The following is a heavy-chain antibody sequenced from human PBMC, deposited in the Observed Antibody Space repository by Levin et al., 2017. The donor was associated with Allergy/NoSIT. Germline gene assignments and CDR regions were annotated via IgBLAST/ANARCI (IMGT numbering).Heavy chain of an antibody. Sequence: LSLTCAASGFPFNDYGMHWVRQAPGKGLEWVAVISYDGRNEYYADSVKGRFTISRDSFKNTLYLQMNSLRAEDTAVYYCAKDRGLQGYYDGSEYWGQGTLVTVSS. V-gene: IGHV3-30*18. D-gene: IGHD3-10*01. J-gene: IGHJ4*02. CDR1: GFPFNDYG. CDR3: AKDRGLQGYYDGSEY. CDR2: ISYDGRNE.